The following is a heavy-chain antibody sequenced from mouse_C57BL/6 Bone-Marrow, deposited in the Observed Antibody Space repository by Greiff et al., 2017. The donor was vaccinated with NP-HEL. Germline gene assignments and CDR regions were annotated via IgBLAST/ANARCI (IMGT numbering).Heavy chain of an antibody. Sequence: QVTLKESGPGILQPSQTLSLTCSFSGFSLSTFGMGVGWIRQPPGKGLEWLAHTWWDDDKYYNPALKSRLPISKDTSKNQLYLKIANVDTANTATYYCARMRELSYAMDYWGQGTSVTVSS. CDR2: TWWDDDK. V-gene: IGHV8-8*01. J-gene: IGHJ4*01. CDR3: ARMRELSYAMDY. CDR1: GFSLSTFGMG.